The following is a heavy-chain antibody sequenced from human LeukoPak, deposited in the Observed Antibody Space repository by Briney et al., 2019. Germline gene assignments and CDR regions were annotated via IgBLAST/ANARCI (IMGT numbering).Heavy chain of an antibody. CDR1: GGSISSGGYS. CDR2: IYHSGST. D-gene: IGHD1-26*01. J-gene: IGHJ4*02. V-gene: IGHV4-30-2*01. CDR3: ARFGERIVGATYHFDC. Sequence: PSQTLSLTCAVSGGSISSGGYSWSWIRQPPGKGLEWIGYIYHSGSTYYNPSLKSRVTISVDRSKNQFSLKLSSVTAADTAVYYCARFGERIVGATYHFDCWGQGTLVTVSS.